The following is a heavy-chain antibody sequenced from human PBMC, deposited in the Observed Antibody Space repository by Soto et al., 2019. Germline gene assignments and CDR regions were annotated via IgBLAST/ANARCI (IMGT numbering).Heavy chain of an antibody. Sequence: QITLKESGPTLVKPTQTLTLTCSFSGLSLSTSGEAVGWIRQPPGKDLEWLALIYWDDDKLFNPTLKTRLTITKDTSKNQVVLTLTNMDPVDTATYSCAHYVSASPAGWFDPWGQGILVTVSS. J-gene: IGHJ5*02. CDR1: GLSLSTSGEA. CDR3: AHYVSASPAGWFDP. CDR2: IYWDDDK. D-gene: IGHD3-10*01. V-gene: IGHV2-5*02.